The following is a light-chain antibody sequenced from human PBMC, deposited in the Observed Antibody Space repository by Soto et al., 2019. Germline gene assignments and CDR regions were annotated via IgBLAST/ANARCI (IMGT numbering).Light chain of an antibody. CDR2: GAS. V-gene: IGKV3-20*01. Sequence: PGERATLSRRASQSVSSNYLAWYQQKPGQAPRVLIYGASSRTTGIPDRFSGSGSGTDFTLTISRLEPEDFAVYYCQQYHNSPLTFGQGTKVDIK. CDR1: QSVSSNY. J-gene: IGKJ1*01. CDR3: QQYHNSPLT.